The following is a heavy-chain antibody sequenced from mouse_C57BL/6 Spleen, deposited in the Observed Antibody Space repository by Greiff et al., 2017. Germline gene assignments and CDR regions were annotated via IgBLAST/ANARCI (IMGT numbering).Heavy chain of an antibody. V-gene: IGHV1-55*01. CDR3: ARSVLDSSYYYAMDY. D-gene: IGHD3-2*02. Sequence: VQLQQSGAELVKPGASVKMSCKASGYTFTSYWITWVKQRPGQGLEWIGDIYPGSGSTNYNEKLKSKATLAVDTSSSTAYMQLSSLTSEDSAVYYGARSVLDSSYYYAMDYWGQGTSVTVSS. J-gene: IGHJ4*01. CDR2: IYPGSGST. CDR1: GYTFTSYW.